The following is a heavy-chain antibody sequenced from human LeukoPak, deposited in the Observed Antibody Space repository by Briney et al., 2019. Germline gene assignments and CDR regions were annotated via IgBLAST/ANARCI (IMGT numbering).Heavy chain of an antibody. CDR1: GGSISSGDYY. V-gene: IGHV4-30-4*08. J-gene: IGHJ4*02. CDR2: IYYSGST. CDR3: AREGYYGGNYGY. D-gene: IGHD4-23*01. Sequence: PSETVSLTCTVSGGSISSGDYYWSWIRQPPGKGLEWIGYIYYSGSTYYNPSLKSRVTISVDTSKNQFSLKLSSVTAADTAVYYCAREGYYGGNYGYWGQGTLVTVSS.